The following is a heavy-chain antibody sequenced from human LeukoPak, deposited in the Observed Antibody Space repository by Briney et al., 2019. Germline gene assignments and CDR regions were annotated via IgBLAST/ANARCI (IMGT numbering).Heavy chain of an antibody. CDR2: IIPIFGTA. J-gene: IGHJ4*02. CDR1: GGTFSSYA. D-gene: IGHD5-18*01. CDR3: ARHVDTAMVTLYYFDY. Sequence: SVKVSCKASGGTFSSYAISWVRQAPGQGLEWMGGIIPIFGTANYAQKFQGRVTITADESTSTAYMELRSLRSDDTAVYYCARHVDTAMVTLYYFDYWGQGTLVTVSS. V-gene: IGHV1-69*13.